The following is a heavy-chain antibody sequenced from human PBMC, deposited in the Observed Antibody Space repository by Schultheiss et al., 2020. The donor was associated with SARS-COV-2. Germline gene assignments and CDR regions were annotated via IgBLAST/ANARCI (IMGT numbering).Heavy chain of an antibody. V-gene: IGHV3-23*01. CDR1: GFTFNDYA. D-gene: IGHD3-3*01. CDR3: ARDGFRSHYSYYYYYYMDV. J-gene: IGHJ6*03. CDR2: VSGSGANT. Sequence: GGSLRLSCAASGFTFNDYAMSWVRRAPGKGLEWISGVSGSGANTYYADSVKGRFTISRDNSKNTLYLQMNSLRAEDTAVYYCARDGFRSHYSYYYYYYMDVWGKGTTVTVSS.